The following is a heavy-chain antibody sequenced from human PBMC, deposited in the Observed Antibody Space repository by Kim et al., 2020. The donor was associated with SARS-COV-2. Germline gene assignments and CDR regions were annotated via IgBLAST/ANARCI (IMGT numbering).Heavy chain of an antibody. D-gene: IGHD1-26*01. CDR1: GFTFSSYA. Sequence: GGSLRLSCAASGFTFSSYAMSWVRQAPGKGLEWVSAISGSGGSTYYAESVKGRFTISRDNSKNTLYLQMNSLRAEDTAVYYCAKTWSYALRGGYFDYWGQGTLVTVSS. CDR3: AKTWSYALRGGYFDY. V-gene: IGHV3-23*01. J-gene: IGHJ4*02. CDR2: ISGSGGST.